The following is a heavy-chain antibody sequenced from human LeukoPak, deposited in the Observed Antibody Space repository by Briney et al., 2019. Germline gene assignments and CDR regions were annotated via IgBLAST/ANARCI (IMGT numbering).Heavy chain of an antibody. J-gene: IGHJ4*02. CDR2: ISSSSSYI. V-gene: IGHV3-21*01. D-gene: IGHD1-26*01. CDR1: GFTFSSYS. CDR3: VRDGIRGYFDY. Sequence: GGSLRLSCAASGFTFSSYSMDWVRQAPGKGLEWVSSISSSSSYIYYADSVKGRFTISRDNAKNSLYLQMNSLRAEDTAVYYCVRDGIRGYFDYWGQGTLVTVSS.